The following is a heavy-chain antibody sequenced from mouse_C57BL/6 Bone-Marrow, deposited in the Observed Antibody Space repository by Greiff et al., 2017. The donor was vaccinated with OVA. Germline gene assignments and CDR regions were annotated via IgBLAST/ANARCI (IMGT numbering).Heavy chain of an antibody. V-gene: IGHV14-4*01. J-gene: IGHJ1*03. CDR3: TTLLRFV. Sequence: DVQLQESGAELVRPGASVKLSCTASGFNIKDDYMHWVKQRPEPGLEWIGWIDPENGDTEYASKFQGKATITADTSSNTAYLQLSSLTSEDAAVYYCTTLLRFVWGTGTTVTVSS. D-gene: IGHD1-1*01. CDR1: GFNIKDDY. CDR2: IDPENGDT.